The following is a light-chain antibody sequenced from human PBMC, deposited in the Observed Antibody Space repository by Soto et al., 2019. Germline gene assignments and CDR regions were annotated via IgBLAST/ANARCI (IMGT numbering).Light chain of an antibody. V-gene: IGLV2-23*01. CDR1: SSDVGNYKF. Sequence: QSVLTQPASVSGSPGQSITISCTGISSDVGNYKFVSWYQHHPGKAPKLMIYEGDKRPSGVSDRFSASKSGITASLTISGLQADDEADYYCCSYANSDPHDYVFGTGTKVTAL. CDR3: CSYANSDPHDYV. CDR2: EGD. J-gene: IGLJ1*01.